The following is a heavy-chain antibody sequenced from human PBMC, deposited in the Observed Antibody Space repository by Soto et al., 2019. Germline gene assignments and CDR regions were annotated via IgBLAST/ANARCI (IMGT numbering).Heavy chain of an antibody. J-gene: IGHJ6*02. Sequence: RASVKVSCKASGYTFTGQYMHRVRQAPGQGLEWLGWINPNSGDTNYAQKFQGRVTMTRDTSLGTAYMELTGLNSNATAIYSGAKESPGFALYGMDVWGQGTTVTVSS. D-gene: IGHD1-1*01. CDR2: INPNSGDT. CDR3: AKESPGFALYGMDV. CDR1: GYTFTGQY. V-gene: IGHV1-2*02.